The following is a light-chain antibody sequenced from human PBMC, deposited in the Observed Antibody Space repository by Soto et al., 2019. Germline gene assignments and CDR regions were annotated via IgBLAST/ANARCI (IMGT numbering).Light chain of an antibody. J-gene: IGKJ1*01. CDR3: QHSFTTPWT. V-gene: IGKV1-39*01. Sequence: DIQMTQSPSSLSASVGDRLNLTCRASQDINFYLNWYQQKPGKAPNLLIYAAFTSQSGVPPRFSGSGSGTEFTLTITSLQPEDFATYYCQHSFTTPWTFGQGTRVELK. CDR2: AAF. CDR1: QDINFY.